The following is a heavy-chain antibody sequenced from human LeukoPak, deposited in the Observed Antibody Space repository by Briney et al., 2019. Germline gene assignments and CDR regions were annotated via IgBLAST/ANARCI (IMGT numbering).Heavy chain of an antibody. CDR3: AKWASDNRAFDL. D-gene: IGHD2-8*01. Sequence: SETLSLTCTVSGTSITSYYWNWIRHAPGQGPECIGYGHYSGNTKYNPPLKSRVTISVDTSKNQFSLRLSSVAAADTAVYFCAKWASDNRAFDLWGQGTLVTVSS. CDR2: GHYSGNT. J-gene: IGHJ4*02. V-gene: IGHV4-59*08. CDR1: GTSITSYY.